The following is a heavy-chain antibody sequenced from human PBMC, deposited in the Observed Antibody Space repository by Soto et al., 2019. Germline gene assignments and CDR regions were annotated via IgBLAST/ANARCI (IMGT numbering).Heavy chain of an antibody. CDR3: AKDRLLWFGESPSTPYYYYYMDV. V-gene: IGHV3-30*18. Sequence: GGSLRLSCAASGFTFSSYGMHWVRQAPGKGLEWVAVISYDGSNKYYADSVKGRFTISRDNSKNTLYLQMNSLRAEDTAVYYCAKDRLLWFGESPSTPYYYYYMDVWGKGTTVTVSS. CDR1: GFTFSSYG. J-gene: IGHJ6*03. CDR2: ISYDGSNK. D-gene: IGHD3-10*01.